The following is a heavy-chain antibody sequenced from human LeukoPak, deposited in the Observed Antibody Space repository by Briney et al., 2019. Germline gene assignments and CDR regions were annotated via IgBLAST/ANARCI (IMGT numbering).Heavy chain of an antibody. CDR2: IHTSGST. V-gene: IGHV4-4*07. D-gene: IGHD6-13*01. J-gene: IGHJ3*02. CDR1: GGSISSYY. CDR3: ARGRFLYSSSWDPRPGDAFDI. Sequence: SETLSLTCTVSGGSISSYYWSWIRQPAGKGLEWIGRIHTSGSTNYSPSLKSRVTISVDTSKNQFSLKLSSVTAADTAVYYCARGRFLYSSSWDPRPGDAFDIWGQGTMVTVSS.